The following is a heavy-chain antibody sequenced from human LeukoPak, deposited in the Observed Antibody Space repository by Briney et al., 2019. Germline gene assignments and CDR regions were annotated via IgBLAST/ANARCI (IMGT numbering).Heavy chain of an antibody. D-gene: IGHD6-13*01. J-gene: IGHJ4*02. Sequence: GASVKVSCKASGGTFSSYAISWVRRAPGQGLEWMGGIIPIFGTANYAQKFQGRVTITADESTSTAYMELSSLRSEDTAVYYCARERQQLVGPVDYWGQGTLVTVSS. CDR2: IIPIFGTA. CDR1: GGTFSSYA. CDR3: ARERQQLVGPVDY. V-gene: IGHV1-69*13.